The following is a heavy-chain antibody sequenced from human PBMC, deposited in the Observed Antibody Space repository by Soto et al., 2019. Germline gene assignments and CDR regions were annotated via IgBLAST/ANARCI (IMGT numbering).Heavy chain of an antibody. D-gene: IGHD3-10*02. CDR3: VRDRDLYRDMFHADL. V-gene: IGHV3-48*02. Sequence: GGSRRLSCEASGFTISECSMNWVRQAPWKGLEWLAYITIRTGNVLYADSVRGRFTISADNAENSVILQMNSLRDEDSAVYFCVRDRDLYRDMFHADLWGQGTLVTVSS. CDR1: GFTISECS. J-gene: IGHJ4*01. CDR2: ITIRTGNV.